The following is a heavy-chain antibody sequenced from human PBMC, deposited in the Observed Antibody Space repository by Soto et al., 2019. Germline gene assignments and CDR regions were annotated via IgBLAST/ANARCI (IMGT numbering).Heavy chain of an antibody. Sequence: QVQLQESGPGLVKPSETLSLTCTVSGGSISSYYWSWIRQPPGKGLEWIGYIYYSGSTNYNPSLESRVTISVDTSKNQFSLKLSSVTAADTAVYYWARRYGSSFDYWGQGTLVTVSS. D-gene: IGHD1-1*01. J-gene: IGHJ4*02. V-gene: IGHV4-59*08. CDR3: ARRYGSSFDY. CDR2: IYYSGST. CDR1: GGSISSYY.